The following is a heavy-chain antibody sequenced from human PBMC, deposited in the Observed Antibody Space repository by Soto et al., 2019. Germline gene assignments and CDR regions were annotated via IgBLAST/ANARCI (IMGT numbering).Heavy chain of an antibody. Sequence: EVQLVESGGGLVQPGRSLRLSCTASGFTFGDYAMSWFRQAPGKGLEWVGFIRSKAYGGTTEYAASVKGRFTISRDDSKSIAYLQMNSLKTEDTAVYYCTREARSGYDHHPRDYYYMDVWGKGTTVTVSS. CDR3: TREARSGYDHHPRDYYYMDV. D-gene: IGHD5-12*01. V-gene: IGHV3-49*03. CDR1: GFTFGDYA. CDR2: IRSKAYGGTT. J-gene: IGHJ6*03.